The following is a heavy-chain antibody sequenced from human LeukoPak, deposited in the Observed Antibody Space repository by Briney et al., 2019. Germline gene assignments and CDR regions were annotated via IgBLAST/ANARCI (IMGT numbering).Heavy chain of an antibody. CDR2: ISYDGSNK. Sequence: QPGGSLRLSSAASGFTFSSYAMHWVRQAPGKGLEWVAVISYDGSNKYYADSVKGRFTISRDNSKNTLYLQMNSLRAEDTAVYYCAKVLSKGGGYYLTDYWGQGTLVTVSS. CDR3: AKVLSKGGGYYLTDY. J-gene: IGHJ4*02. D-gene: IGHD3-22*01. V-gene: IGHV3-30-3*01. CDR1: GFTFSSYA.